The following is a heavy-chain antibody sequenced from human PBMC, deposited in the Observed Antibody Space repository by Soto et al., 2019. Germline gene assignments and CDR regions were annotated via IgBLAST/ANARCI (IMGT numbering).Heavy chain of an antibody. V-gene: IGHV3-23*01. CDR1: GLTFNNYA. CDR2: ISGSGATT. CDR3: AKGDCSGGSCYRGFDS. Sequence: PGGSLRLSCAASGLTFNNYAMTWVRQAPGVGLEWVSTISGSGATTYYTDSVKGRFTISRDNSKHTLSLQMNSLRADDTAMYYCAKGDCSGGSCYRGFDSWGQGALVTVSS. J-gene: IGHJ4*02. D-gene: IGHD2-15*01.